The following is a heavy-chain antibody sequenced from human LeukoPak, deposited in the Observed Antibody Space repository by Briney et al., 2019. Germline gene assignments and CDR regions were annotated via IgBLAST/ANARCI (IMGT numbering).Heavy chain of an antibody. J-gene: IGHJ4*02. CDR3: ARDYDSSGYYPW. D-gene: IGHD3-22*01. Sequence: ASVKVSCKASGYTFTGYYMHWVRQAPGQGLEWMGWINPNSGGTNYAQKFQGRVTMTRDTSISTAYMELSRLRSDDTTVYYCARDYDSSGYYPWGGQGTLVTVSS. CDR2: INPNSGGT. CDR1: GYTFTGYY. V-gene: IGHV1-2*02.